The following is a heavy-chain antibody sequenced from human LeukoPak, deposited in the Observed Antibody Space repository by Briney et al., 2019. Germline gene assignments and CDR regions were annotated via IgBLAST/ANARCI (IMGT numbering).Heavy chain of an antibody. D-gene: IGHD2-2*01. V-gene: IGHV1-2*06. Sequence: GASGTLSCTGSGYSFTGNYTHWVRQAPGPGLEWMGRISPNNGGTNYAQKLQGRVTMTRDTCISTAYMELGRLRSDDTAVYFCVREGEVIGAVPAVAGWFDPWGQGTLVTVSS. J-gene: IGHJ5*02. CDR1: GYSFTGNY. CDR3: VREGEVIGAVPAVAGWFDP. CDR2: ISPNNGGT.